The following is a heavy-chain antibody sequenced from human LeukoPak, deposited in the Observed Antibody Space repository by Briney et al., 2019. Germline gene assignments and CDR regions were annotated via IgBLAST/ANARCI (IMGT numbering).Heavy chain of an antibody. CDR2: IIPIFGTA. V-gene: IGHV1-69*06. CDR3: ARTTTVVTLAIDY. CDR1: GGTFSSYA. D-gene: IGHD4-23*01. J-gene: IGHJ4*02. Sequence: ASVKVSCKASGGTFSSYAISWVRQAPGQGLEWMGGIIPIFGTANYAQKFQGRVTITADKSTSTAYMELSRLRSDDTAVYYCARTTTVVTLAIDYWGQGTLVTVSS.